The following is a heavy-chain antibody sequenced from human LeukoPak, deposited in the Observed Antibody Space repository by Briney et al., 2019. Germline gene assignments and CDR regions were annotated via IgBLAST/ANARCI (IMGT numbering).Heavy chain of an antibody. CDR3: ARVICSGGSCRFDY. J-gene: IGHJ4*02. V-gene: IGHV4-59*12. D-gene: IGHD2-15*01. CDR2: IYYRGST. CDR1: GGSINNNY. Sequence: PSETLSLTCTVSGGSINNNYWGWIRQPPGKGLEWIGYIYYRGSTNYNPSLRSRVSISVDTSKNQFSLKLSSVTAADTAVYYCARVICSGGSCRFDYWGQGTLVTVSS.